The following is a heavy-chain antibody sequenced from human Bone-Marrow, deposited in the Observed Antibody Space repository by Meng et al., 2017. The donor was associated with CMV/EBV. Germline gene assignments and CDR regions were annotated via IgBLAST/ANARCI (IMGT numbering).Heavy chain of an antibody. CDR1: GFTFSDYY. V-gene: IGHV3-15*01. J-gene: IGHJ4*02. CDR3: TTQGWLQSWGY. D-gene: IGHD5-18*01. Sequence: GESLKISCAASGFTFSDYYMSWVRQGPGKGLEWVGRIKSKTDGGTTDYAAPVKGRFSISRDDSKKTLYLQMDNLKTEDTGVYFCTTQGWLQSWGYWGQGILVAIYS. CDR2: IKSKTDGGTT.